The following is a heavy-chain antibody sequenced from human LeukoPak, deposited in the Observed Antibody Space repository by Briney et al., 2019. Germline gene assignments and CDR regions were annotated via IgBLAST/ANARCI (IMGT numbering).Heavy chain of an antibody. J-gene: IGHJ5*02. Sequence: PSETLSLTCAVYGGSFSGYYWSWIRQPPGKGLEWIGEINHSGSTNYNPSLKGRVTISVDTSKNQFSLKLSSVTAADTAVYYCATYLYGDPSLNWFDPWGQGTLVTVSS. CDR2: INHSGST. V-gene: IGHV4-34*01. CDR1: GGSFSGYY. CDR3: ATYLYGDPSLNWFDP. D-gene: IGHD4-17*01.